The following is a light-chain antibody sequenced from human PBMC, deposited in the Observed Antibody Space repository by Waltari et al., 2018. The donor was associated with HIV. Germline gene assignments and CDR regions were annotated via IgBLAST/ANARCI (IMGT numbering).Light chain of an antibody. J-gene: IGKJ4*01. CDR3: QQYYSTPLT. CDR1: QSVLYSSNNKNY. Sequence: DIVMTQSPDSLAVSLGERATINCKSSQSVLYSSNNKNYLAWYQQKPGQPPKRLIYWASTRDSGVPDRFSGSGSGTDFTLTISSLQAEDVAVYYCQQYYSTPLTFGGGTKVEIK. V-gene: IGKV4-1*01. CDR2: WAS.